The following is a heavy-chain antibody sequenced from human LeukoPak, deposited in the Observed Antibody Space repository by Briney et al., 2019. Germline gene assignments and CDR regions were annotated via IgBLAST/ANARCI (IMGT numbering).Heavy chain of an antibody. CDR3: ARVTVVAATGYFDL. Sequence: KPSDTLFLTCTASGSSISSYYWSWLRQPPGKGLELTGYIYYSGSTNYNPSLKSRVTISVDTSKNQFSLKLSSVTAADTAVYYCARVTVVAATGYFDLWGRGTLVTVSS. D-gene: IGHD2-15*01. CDR1: GSSISSYY. J-gene: IGHJ2*01. CDR2: IYYSGST. V-gene: IGHV4-59*07.